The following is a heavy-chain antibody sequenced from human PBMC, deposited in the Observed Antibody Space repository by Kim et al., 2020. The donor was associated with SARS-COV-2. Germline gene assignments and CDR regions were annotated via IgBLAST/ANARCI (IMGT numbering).Heavy chain of an antibody. Sequence: GGSLRLSCAASGFTFNTFTTNGVRWVRQAPGKGLEWVSTGGISGDTFYADSVKGRFTISRDNSKNILYLQMNSLRVEDTAVYFCAIGRNVFNDNWGQGTLVTVSS. J-gene: IGHJ4*02. CDR3: AIGRNVFNDN. CDR2: GGISGDT. D-gene: IGHD2-8*01. V-gene: IGHV3-23*01. CDR1: GFTFNTFTTNG.